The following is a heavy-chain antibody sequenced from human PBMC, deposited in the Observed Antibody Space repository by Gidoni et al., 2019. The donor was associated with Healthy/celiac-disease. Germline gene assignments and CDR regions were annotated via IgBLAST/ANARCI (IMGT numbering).Heavy chain of an antibody. V-gene: IGHV4-61*02. CDR3: ARGTPTRYGDYVLENWFDP. CDR2: IYTSGST. D-gene: IGHD4-17*01. Sequence: QVQLQESGLGLVKPSQTLSLTCTVSGGSISSGSYYWSWIRQPAGKGLEWIGRIYTSGSTNYNPSLKSRVTISVDTSKNQFSLKLSSVTAADTAVYYCARGTPTRYGDYVLENWFDPWGQGTLVTVSS. J-gene: IGHJ5*02. CDR1: GGSISSGSYY.